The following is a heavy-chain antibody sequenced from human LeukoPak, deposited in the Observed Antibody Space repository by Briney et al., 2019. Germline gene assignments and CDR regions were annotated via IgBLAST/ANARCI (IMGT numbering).Heavy chain of an antibody. V-gene: IGHV4-28*01. Sequence: SETLSLTCAVSGYSISSGNWWGWIRQPPGKGLEWVGYIYYSGSTYYNPSLKSRVTMSVDTSKNQFSLKLSSVTAVDTAVYFCARFRGSYDYGIDVWGQGTTVTVS. J-gene: IGHJ6*02. D-gene: IGHD1-26*01. CDR2: IYYSGST. CDR3: ARFRGSYDYGIDV. CDR1: GYSISSGNW.